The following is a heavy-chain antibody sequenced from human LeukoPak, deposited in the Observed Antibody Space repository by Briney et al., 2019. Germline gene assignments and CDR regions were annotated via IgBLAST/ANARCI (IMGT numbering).Heavy chain of an antibody. CDR3: ARHLGGSGSHDAFDI. CDR2: IYSSGST. CDR1: NGSISNYY. V-gene: IGHV4-59*08. J-gene: IGHJ3*02. D-gene: IGHD3-10*01. Sequence: ASETLSLTCTVSNGSISNYYWTWIRQPPGRGLEWIGHIYSSGSTDCNPSLKSRVTISVDTSRNQFSLQLTSVTAADTAVYYRARHLGGSGSHDAFDIWGQGTMVTVSS.